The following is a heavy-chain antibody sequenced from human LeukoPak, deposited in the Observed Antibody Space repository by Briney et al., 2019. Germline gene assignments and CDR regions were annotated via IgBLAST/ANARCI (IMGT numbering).Heavy chain of an antibody. J-gene: IGHJ4*02. D-gene: IGHD2-15*01. CDR3: AKVTSGGSCYQSDY. Sequence: QSGGSLRLSCVASGFTFSNYAMSWVRQAPGKGLEWVSGISGSGGSPYYADSVKGRFTISRDNSKYTLYLQMNSLRAEDTAVYYCAKVTSGGSCYQSDYWGQGTLVTVSS. CDR1: GFTFSNYA. CDR2: ISGSGGSP. V-gene: IGHV3-23*01.